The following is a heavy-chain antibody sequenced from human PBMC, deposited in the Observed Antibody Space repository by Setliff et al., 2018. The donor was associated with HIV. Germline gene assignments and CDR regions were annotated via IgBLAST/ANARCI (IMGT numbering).Heavy chain of an antibody. CDR3: ARGRGDIVLLVYTYPPDS. V-gene: IGHV4-61*02. J-gene: IGHJ4*02. CDR2: IYTSGST. D-gene: IGHD2-8*01. CDR1: GGSISSGSYY. Sequence: SETLSLTCTVSGGSISSGSYYWSWIRQPAGKGLEWIGRIYTSGSTKYNPSLKGRVTISVDTSKNQFSLKVSSVTAADTAAYYCARGRGDIVLLVYTYPPDSWGQGKLVTVSS.